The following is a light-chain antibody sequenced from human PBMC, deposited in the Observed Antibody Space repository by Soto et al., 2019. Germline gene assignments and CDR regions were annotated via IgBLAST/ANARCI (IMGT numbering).Light chain of an antibody. Sequence: QSALTQPASVSGSPGQSITISCTGTSSDVGGYNYVSWYQQHPGKAPTLMIYDVSNRPSGVSNRFSGSKSGNTASLTISGLQAEDEAEYYCSSYTSSSTLVVFGAGTKVTVL. CDR3: SSYTSSSTLVV. CDR1: SSDVGGYNY. J-gene: IGLJ2*01. V-gene: IGLV2-14*01. CDR2: DVS.